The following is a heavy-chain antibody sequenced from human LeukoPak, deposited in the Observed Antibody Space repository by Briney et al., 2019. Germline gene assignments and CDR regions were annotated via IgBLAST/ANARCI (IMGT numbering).Heavy chain of an antibody. J-gene: IGHJ4*02. D-gene: IGHD3-10*01. CDR3: ARLAPMVRGVITLTYFDY. V-gene: IGHV4-39*01. Sequence: SETLSLTCTVSGGSISSSSYYWGWIRQPPGKGLEWIGSIYYSGSTYYNPSLKSRVTISVDTSKNQFSLKLSSVTAADAAVYYCARLAPMVRGVITLTYFDYWGQGTLVTVSS. CDR2: IYYSGST. CDR1: GGSISSSSYY.